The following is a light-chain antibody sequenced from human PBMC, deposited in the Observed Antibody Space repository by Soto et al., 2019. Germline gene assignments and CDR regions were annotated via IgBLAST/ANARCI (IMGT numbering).Light chain of an antibody. CDR1: QSLLHSNGYNY. Sequence: DIVMTQSPLSLPVTPGEPASISCRSSQSLLHSNGYNYLDWYLQKPGQSPQLLIYLGSNRSSGVPDRFSGSGSGTDFTLKISRVEAEDVGVYYCMQPLQNPFTSGGGTKVDIK. CDR2: LGS. V-gene: IGKV2-28*01. CDR3: MQPLQNPFT. J-gene: IGKJ4*01.